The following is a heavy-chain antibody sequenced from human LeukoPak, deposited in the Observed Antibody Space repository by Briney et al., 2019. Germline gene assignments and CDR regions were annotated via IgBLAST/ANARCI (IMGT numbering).Heavy chain of an antibody. CDR1: GSSISSYY. D-gene: IGHD2-8*01. J-gene: IGHJ4*02. CDR2: IYYSGST. Sequence: SETLSLTCTVSGSSISSYYWSWIRQPPGKGLEWIGYIYYSGSTNYNPSLKSRVTISVDTSKNQFSLKLSSVTAADTAVYYCARGSTKGPFDGLNYWGQGTLVTVSS. CDR3: ARGSTKGPFDGLNY. V-gene: IGHV4-59*01.